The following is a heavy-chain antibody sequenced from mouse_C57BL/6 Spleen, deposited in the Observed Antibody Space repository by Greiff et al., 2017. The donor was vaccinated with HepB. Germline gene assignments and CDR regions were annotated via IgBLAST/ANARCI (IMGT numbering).Heavy chain of an antibody. V-gene: IGHV1-63*01. CDR1: GYTFTNYW. CDR2: IYPGGGDT. Sequence: LQESGAELVRPGPSVKMSCKASGYTFTNYWIGWVKQRPGHGLEWIGDIYPGGGDTNYNEKFKGKATLTADKSSSTAYMQFSSLTSEDSAIYYCARNYGNYAPYAMDYWGQGTSVTVSS. CDR3: ARNYGNYAPYAMDY. D-gene: IGHD2-1*01. J-gene: IGHJ4*01.